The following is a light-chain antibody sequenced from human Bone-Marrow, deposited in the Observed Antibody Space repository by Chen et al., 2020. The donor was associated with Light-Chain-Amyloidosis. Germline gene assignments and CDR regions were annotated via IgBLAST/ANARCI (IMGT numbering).Light chain of an antibody. J-gene: IGLJ2*01. CDR2: RDT. CDR3: QSADSSGTYEVI. CDR1: DLTTKY. V-gene: IGLV3-25*03. Sequence: SYELTQPPSVPWSPGQPARTPCSGEDLTTKYAYWSQQKPGQAPVLVIHRDTERPSGISERFSGSSSGTTATLTISGVQAEDEADYHCQSADSSGTYEVIFGGGTKLTVL.